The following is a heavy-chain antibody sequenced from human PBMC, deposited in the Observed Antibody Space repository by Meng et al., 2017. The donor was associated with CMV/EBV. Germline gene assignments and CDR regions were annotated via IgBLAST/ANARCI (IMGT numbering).Heavy chain of an antibody. Sequence: QLLQCGPGRVHPSETLSLTCSVSGDSTNSANNIWGWIRQPTGKGLEWIASIYYSKSTYYNPSLKSRVTIAVDPSKNQFSLRLSSVTAADTAVYYCARHGMWLIRNAYWGQGTLVTVSS. J-gene: IGHJ4*02. CDR2: IYYSKST. CDR1: GDSTNSANNI. V-gene: IGHV4-39*07. D-gene: IGHD2-21*01. CDR3: ARHGMWLIRNAY.